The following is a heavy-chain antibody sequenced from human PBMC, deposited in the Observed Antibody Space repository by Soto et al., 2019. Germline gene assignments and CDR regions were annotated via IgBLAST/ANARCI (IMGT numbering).Heavy chain of an antibody. CDR2: ISAYNGNT. D-gene: IGHD3-3*01. Sequence: QVQLVQSGAEVKKPGASVKVSCKASGYTFTSYGISWVRQAPGQGLEWMGWISAYNGNTNYAQKLQGRVTMTTDTARRTASMELRSLRSDEQAVYYVERFVTNCLPPITIFVVVIPHFHYWGQGPMVAFSS. J-gene: IGHJ4*02. CDR1: GYTFTSYG. CDR3: ERFVTNCLPPITIFVVVIPHFHY. V-gene: IGHV1-18*01.